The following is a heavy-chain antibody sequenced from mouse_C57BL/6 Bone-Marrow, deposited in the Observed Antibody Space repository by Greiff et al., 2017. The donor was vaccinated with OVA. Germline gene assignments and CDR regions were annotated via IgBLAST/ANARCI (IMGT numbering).Heavy chain of an antibody. V-gene: IGHV1-53*01. CDR2: INPSNGGT. J-gene: IGHJ1*03. Sequence: VQLQQPGTELVKPGASVKLSCKASGYTFTSYWMHWVKQRPGQGLVWIGNINPSNGGTNYNEKFKSKATLTVDKSSSTAYMQLSSLTSEDSAVYYCARWAITTVVATRYFDVWGTGTTVTVSS. CDR3: ARWAITTVVATRYFDV. CDR1: GYTFTSYW. D-gene: IGHD1-1*01.